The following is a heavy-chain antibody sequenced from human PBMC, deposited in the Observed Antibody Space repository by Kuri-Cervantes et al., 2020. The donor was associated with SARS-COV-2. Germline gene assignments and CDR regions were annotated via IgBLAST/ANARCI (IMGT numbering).Heavy chain of an antibody. Sequence: GGSLRLSCAASGFTFSSYGMHWVRQAPGKGLEWVAFIRYDGSNKYYADSVKGRFTISRDNSKNSLYLEMNSLRPEDTAVYYCAKVETASLDSWGQGTQVTVSS. CDR2: IRYDGSNK. CDR1: GFTFSSYG. V-gene: IGHV3-30*02. D-gene: IGHD3-3*01. CDR3: AKVETASLDS. J-gene: IGHJ4*02.